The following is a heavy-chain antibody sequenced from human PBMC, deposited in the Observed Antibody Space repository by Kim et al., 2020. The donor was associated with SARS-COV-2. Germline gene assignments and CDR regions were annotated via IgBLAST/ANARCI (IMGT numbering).Heavy chain of an antibody. V-gene: IGHV3-30*07. Sequence: DSGKGRFTISRENSKNTLYLQMNSLMAEDTAVYYCARAIVRSGWYPDFDYWGQGTLVTVSS. CDR3: ARAIVRSGWYPDFDY. D-gene: IGHD6-19*01. J-gene: IGHJ4*02.